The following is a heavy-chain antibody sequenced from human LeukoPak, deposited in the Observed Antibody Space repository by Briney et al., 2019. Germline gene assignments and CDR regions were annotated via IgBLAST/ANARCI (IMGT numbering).Heavy chain of an antibody. D-gene: IGHD3-10*01. J-gene: IGHJ4*02. CDR2: ISNGAGST. CDR3: AKDGGWFGEPNYFDY. Sequence: GGSLRLSCAASGFTFSSYAMTWVRQPPGKGLEWVSSISNGAGSTYYADSVRGRFSISRDNSKNTVSLQMNSLRAEDTAIYYCAKDGGWFGEPNYFDYWGQGTLVTVSS. CDR1: GFTFSSYA. V-gene: IGHV3-23*01.